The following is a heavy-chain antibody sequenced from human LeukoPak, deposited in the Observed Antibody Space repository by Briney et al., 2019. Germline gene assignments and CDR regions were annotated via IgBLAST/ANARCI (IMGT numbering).Heavy chain of an antibody. CDR2: ISGSGDST. CDR1: GFTFSSYA. J-gene: IGHJ4*02. Sequence: GGSLRLSCAASGFTFSSYAMTWVRQAPGKGLEWVSGISGSGDSTYYADSVKGRFTISRDNSKNTNTLYLQMNSLRAEDTAVYYCARGRYCTSTTCYIDYWGQGTLVTVSP. CDR3: ARGRYCTSTTCYIDY. V-gene: IGHV3-23*01. D-gene: IGHD2-2*02.